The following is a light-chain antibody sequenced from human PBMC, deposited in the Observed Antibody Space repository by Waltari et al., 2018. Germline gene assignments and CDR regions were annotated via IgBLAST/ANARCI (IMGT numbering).Light chain of an antibody. CDR2: ANT. CDR3: QSYDNSLSGRWV. CDR1: SPNIGAGYD. J-gene: IGLJ3*02. V-gene: IGLV1-40*01. Sequence: QSVLTQPPSVSGAPGQRVTISCTWSSPNIGAGYDIHWYQQLPGAAPKLLIYANTKRPSGVPDRFSGSKSATSASLAITGLQAEDEADYYCQSYDNSLSGRWVFGGGTKLTVL.